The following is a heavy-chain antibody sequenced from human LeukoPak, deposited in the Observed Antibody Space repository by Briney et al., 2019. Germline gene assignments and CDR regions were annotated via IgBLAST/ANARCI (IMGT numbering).Heavy chain of an antibody. CDR2: INHSGST. Sequence: GSLRLSCAASGFTFSNAWMSWIRQPPGKGLEWIGEINHSGSTNYNPSLKSRVTISVDTSKNQFSLKLSSVTAADTAVYYCARIGVVPAARDYWGQGTLVTVSS. D-gene: IGHD2-2*01. CDR3: ARIGVVPAARDY. V-gene: IGHV4-34*01. CDR1: GFTFSNAW. J-gene: IGHJ4*02.